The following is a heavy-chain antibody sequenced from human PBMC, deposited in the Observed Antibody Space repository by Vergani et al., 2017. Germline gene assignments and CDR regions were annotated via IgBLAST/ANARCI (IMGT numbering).Heavy chain of an antibody. CDR1: GFTFSRYW. CDR2: IKQDGSEK. Sequence: EVQLVESGGGLVQPGGSLRLSCAASGFTFSRYWMSWVRQAPGKGLEWVANIKQDGSEKYYVDSVKGGFTISRDKAKNSLYLQMNSLRAESTAVYYCARVARRYYDSSGYYYAAFDIWGQGTMVTVSS. J-gene: IGHJ3*02. D-gene: IGHD3-22*01. V-gene: IGHV3-7*01. CDR3: ARVARRYYDSSGYYYAAFDI.